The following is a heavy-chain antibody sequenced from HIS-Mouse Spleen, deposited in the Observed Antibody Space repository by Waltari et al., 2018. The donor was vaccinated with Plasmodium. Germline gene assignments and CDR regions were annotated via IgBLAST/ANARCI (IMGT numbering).Heavy chain of an antibody. CDR3: ARAHWGPDDY. CDR1: GSTVSSNY. Sequence: EVQLVETGGGLIQPGGSLRLPCAASGSTVSSNYMSWGRQAPGKGLEWVSVIYSGGSTYYADSVKGRFTISRDNSKSKLYLQMNSLRAEDTAVYYCARAHWGPDDYWGQGTLVTVSS. D-gene: IGHD7-27*01. J-gene: IGHJ4*02. CDR2: IYSGGST. V-gene: IGHV3-53*02.